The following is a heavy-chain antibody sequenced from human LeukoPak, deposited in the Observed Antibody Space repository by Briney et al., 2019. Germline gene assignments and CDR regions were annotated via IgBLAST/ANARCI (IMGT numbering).Heavy chain of an antibody. V-gene: IGHV1-69*13. Sequence: ASVKVSCKTSGGTGSIFGITWVRQSPGQGLEYMGGSIPSFGTAKYAKKFQGRVTITADGSTSTAYMELSSLRSEDTAVYYCVIEKDQKTNYWGQGTLVTVSS. J-gene: IGHJ4*02. CDR2: SIPSFGTA. D-gene: IGHD1-14*01. CDR3: VIEKDQKTNY. CDR1: GGTGSIFG.